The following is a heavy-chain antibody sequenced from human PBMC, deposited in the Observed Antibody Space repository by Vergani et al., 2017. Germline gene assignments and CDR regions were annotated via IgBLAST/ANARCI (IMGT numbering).Heavy chain of an antibody. D-gene: IGHD1-26*01. CDR1: GGTFSSYA. CDR3: AGGGVGATYAVDD. V-gene: IGHV1-69*04. Sequence: QVQLVQSGAEVKKPGASVKVSCKASGGTFSSYAISWVRQAPGQGLEWMGRIIPILGIANYAQKFQGRVTITADKSTSTAYMELSSLRSEDTAVYYCAGGGVGATYAVDDWGQGTLVTVSS. CDR2: IIPILGIA. J-gene: IGHJ4*02.